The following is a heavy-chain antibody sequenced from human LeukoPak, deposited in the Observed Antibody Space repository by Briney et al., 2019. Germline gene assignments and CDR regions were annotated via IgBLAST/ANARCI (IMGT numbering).Heavy chain of an antibody. Sequence: GGSLRLSCVASEFTFSTFAISWVRQAPGKGLEWVAVISYDGSNKYYADSVKGRFTISRDNSKNTLYLQMNSLRAEDTAVYYCAISPGVVVVDYWGQGTLVTVSS. CDR1: EFTFSTFA. V-gene: IGHV3-30-3*01. CDR3: AISPGVVVVDY. J-gene: IGHJ4*02. CDR2: ISYDGSNK. D-gene: IGHD3-22*01.